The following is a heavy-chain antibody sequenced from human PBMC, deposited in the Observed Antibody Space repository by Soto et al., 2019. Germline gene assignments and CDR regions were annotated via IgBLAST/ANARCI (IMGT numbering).Heavy chain of an antibody. CDR2: IIPMCGTT. CDR3: ARDGAGMGATGDY. J-gene: IGHJ4*02. Sequence: QVQLVQSGAEVKKPGSSVKVSCKASGGTFSSYTLNWVRQAPGPGLEWMGGIIPMCGTTDYAEKFQGRVTITADESTSTADMELTGLRSEDTAVSGCARDGAGMGATGDYWGQGTLVTVSS. CDR1: GGTFSSYT. D-gene: IGHD1-26*01. V-gene: IGHV1-69*12.